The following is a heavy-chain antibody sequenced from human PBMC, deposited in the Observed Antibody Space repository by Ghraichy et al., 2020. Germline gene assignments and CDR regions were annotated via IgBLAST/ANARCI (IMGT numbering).Heavy chain of an antibody. V-gene: IGHV3-23*01. D-gene: IGHD3-10*01. CDR3: AKVPFYYGSGSYRREYYFDY. J-gene: IGHJ4*02. Sequence: GGSLRLSCAASGFTFSSYAMSWVRQAPGKGLEWVSAISGSGGSTYYADSVKGRFTISRDNSKNTLYLQMNSLRAEDTAVYYCAKVPFYYGSGSYRREYYFDYWGQGTLVTVSS. CDR1: GFTFSSYA. CDR2: ISGSGGST.